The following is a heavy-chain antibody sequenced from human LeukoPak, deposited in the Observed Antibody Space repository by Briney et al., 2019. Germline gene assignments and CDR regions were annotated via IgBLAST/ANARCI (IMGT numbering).Heavy chain of an antibody. CDR1: GFTFSNFG. D-gene: IGHD3-10*01. CDR3: ARGESSGSLHFDY. Sequence: GGSLRLSCAASGFTFSNFGMHWVRQAPGKGLEWVAVIWFDGSNKYSADSVQGRFTISRDNSKNKLYLQMDSLRGEDTALYYCARGESSGSLHFDYGGQGTLVTVSS. CDR2: IWFDGSNK. V-gene: IGHV3-33*01. J-gene: IGHJ4*02.